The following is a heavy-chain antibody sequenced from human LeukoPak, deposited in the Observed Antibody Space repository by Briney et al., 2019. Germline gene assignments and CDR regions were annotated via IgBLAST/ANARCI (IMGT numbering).Heavy chain of an antibody. D-gene: IGHD5-12*01. CDR2: VFNNGGT. Sequence: SETLSLTCSVSGGSIGSYHWNWVRQPSGKGLEWIGIVFNNGGTKHNPSLKSRVAISVDTSKNQFALKLSSVTAADTAVYYCVASYGGYVLDYWGQGALVIVSS. J-gene: IGHJ4*02. V-gene: IGHV4-59*01. CDR1: GGSIGSYH. CDR3: VASYGGYVLDY.